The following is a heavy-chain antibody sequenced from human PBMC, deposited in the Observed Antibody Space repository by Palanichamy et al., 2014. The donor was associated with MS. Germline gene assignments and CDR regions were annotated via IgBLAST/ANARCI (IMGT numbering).Heavy chain of an antibody. V-gene: IGHV6-1*01. D-gene: IGHD3-10*01. J-gene: IGHJ4*02. CDR1: GDNVSNNSAT. CDR2: TFYRSQWYN. CDR3: ARVPHYYDSGRPFDY. Sequence: QVQLQQSGPGLVKPSQTLSLTCAISGDNVSNNSATWNWIRQSPSRGLEWLGRTFYRSQWYNDYAVSVRSRITINPDTSKNQFSLQLNSVSPEDTAVYYCARVPHYYDSGRPFDYWGQGTLVTVSS.